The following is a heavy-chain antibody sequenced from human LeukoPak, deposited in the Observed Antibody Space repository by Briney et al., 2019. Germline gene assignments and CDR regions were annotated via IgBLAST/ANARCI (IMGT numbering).Heavy chain of an antibody. D-gene: IGHD3-9*01. Sequence: GGSLRLSCAASGFTVSSNYMSCVRQAPGKGLEWVSVIYSGGSTYYADSVKGRFTVSRDNSKNTLYLQMNSLRAEDTAVYYCARGGPPYYDILTGLPNWFDPWGQGTLVTVSS. CDR1: GFTVSSNY. CDR3: ARGGPPYYDILTGLPNWFDP. V-gene: IGHV3-53*01. J-gene: IGHJ5*02. CDR2: IYSGGST.